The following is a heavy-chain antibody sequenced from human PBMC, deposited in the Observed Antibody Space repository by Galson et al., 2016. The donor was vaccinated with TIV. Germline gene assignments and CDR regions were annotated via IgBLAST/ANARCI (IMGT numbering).Heavy chain of an antibody. CDR1: GGSVSHTSYY. Sequence: TLSLTCTVPGGSVSHTSYYWGWIRQPPGKGLEWIGTIYYTGITFYNPSLEIRVTISVATSKNQFSLKLSFVHAADTAVYYCARTTGAGVAARVLFDVWGLGTLVTVSS. D-gene: IGHD6-6*01. CDR3: ARTTGAGVAARVLFDV. CDR2: IYYTGIT. V-gene: IGHV4-39*07. J-gene: IGHJ4*02.